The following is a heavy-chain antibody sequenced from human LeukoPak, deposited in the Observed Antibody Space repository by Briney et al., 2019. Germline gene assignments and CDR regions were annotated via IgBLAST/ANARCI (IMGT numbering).Heavy chain of an antibody. J-gene: IGHJ4*02. V-gene: IGHV2-5*02. CDR2: IYWDDDK. CDR1: GFSLSTSGVG. CDR3: AHSNDYYDSSGYPHFDY. Sequence: SGPTLVKPTQTLTLTCTFSGFSLSTSGVGVGWIRQPPGKALEWLALIYWDDDKRYSPSLKSRLTITKDTSKNQVVLTMTNMDPVDTATYYCAHSNDYYDSSGYPHFDYWGQGTLVAVSS. D-gene: IGHD3-22*01.